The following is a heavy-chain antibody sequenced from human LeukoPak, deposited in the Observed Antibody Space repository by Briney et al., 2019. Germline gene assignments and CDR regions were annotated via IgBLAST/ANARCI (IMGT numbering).Heavy chain of an antibody. CDR2: ISSSSSYI. Sequence: GGSLRLSCAASGFTFSSYSMNWVHQAPGKGLEWVSSISSSSSYIYYADSVKGRFTISRDNAKNSLYLQMNSLRAEDTAVYYCARVLQQLSYGAFDIWGQGTMVTVSS. D-gene: IGHD6-13*01. CDR1: GFTFSSYS. V-gene: IGHV3-21*01. CDR3: ARVLQQLSYGAFDI. J-gene: IGHJ3*02.